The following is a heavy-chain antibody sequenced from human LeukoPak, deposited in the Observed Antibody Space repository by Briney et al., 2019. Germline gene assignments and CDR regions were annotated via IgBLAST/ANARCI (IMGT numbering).Heavy chain of an antibody. Sequence: SETLSLTCTVSGGAISSSSYYWGWIRHPPGKGLEWSGSIYYSGSTYYNPSLKSRVTISVDTSKNQFSLKLSSVTAADTAVYYCARQLGYCSSTSCYADKVDYWGQGTMVTVSS. J-gene: IGHJ4*02. V-gene: IGHV4-39*01. CDR2: IYYSGST. D-gene: IGHD2-2*01. CDR1: GGAISSSSYY. CDR3: ARQLGYCSSTSCYADKVDY.